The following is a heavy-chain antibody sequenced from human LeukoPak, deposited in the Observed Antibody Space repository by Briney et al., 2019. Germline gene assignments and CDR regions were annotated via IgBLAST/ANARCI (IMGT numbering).Heavy chain of an antibody. Sequence: GGSLRLSCAASGFTFNSYDMHWVRQAPGKGLEWVAFIWTDGNNKYYADSVRGRFTISRDNSKNTLYLQMNSLRPEDTAVYYCARCYGSGSYYFDNWGQGTLVTVSS. CDR1: GFTFNSYD. D-gene: IGHD3-10*01. J-gene: IGHJ4*02. V-gene: IGHV3-30*02. CDR3: ARCYGSGSYYFDN. CDR2: IWTDGNNK.